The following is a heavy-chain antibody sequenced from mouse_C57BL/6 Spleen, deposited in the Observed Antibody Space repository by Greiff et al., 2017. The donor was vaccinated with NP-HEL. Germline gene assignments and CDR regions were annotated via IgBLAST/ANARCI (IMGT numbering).Heavy chain of an antibody. V-gene: IGHV1-26*01. CDR1: GYTFTDYY. CDR3: AREAEDGSSPY. D-gene: IGHD1-1*01. CDR2: INPNNGGT. Sequence: EVQLQQSGPELVKPGASVKISCKASGYTFTDYYMNWVKQSHGKSLEWIGDINPNNGGTSYNQKFKGKATLTVDKSSSTAYMELRSLTSEDSAVYDCAREAEDGSSPYWGQGTTLTVSS. J-gene: IGHJ2*01.